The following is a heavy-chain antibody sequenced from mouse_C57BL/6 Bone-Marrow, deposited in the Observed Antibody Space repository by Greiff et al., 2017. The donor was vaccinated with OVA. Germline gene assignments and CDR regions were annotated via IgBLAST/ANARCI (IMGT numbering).Heavy chain of an antibody. J-gene: IGHJ3*01. D-gene: IGHD1-3*01. Sequence: QVQLQQSGPELVKPGASVKISCKASGYSFTSYYIHWVKQRPGQGLEWIGWLYPGSGNTKYNEKFKGKATLTADTSSSTAYMHRSSLTSEDSAVYYCAGGSRGFADWGQGTLVTVSA. CDR1: GYSFTSYY. CDR3: AGGSRGFAD. CDR2: LYPGSGNT. V-gene: IGHV1-66*01.